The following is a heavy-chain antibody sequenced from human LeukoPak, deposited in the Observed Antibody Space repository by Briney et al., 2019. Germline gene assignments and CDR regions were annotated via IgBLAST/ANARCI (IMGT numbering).Heavy chain of an antibody. V-gene: IGHV3-48*02. CDR3: ARDGSLYGDFDY. CDR2: ITSSSTI. J-gene: IGHJ4*02. CDR1: GFTFSAYS. Sequence: PGGSLRLSCAASGFTFSAYSMTWVRQAPGKGLEWVSYITSSSTIYYADSVKGRFTISRDNAKNSFLLQMNSLRDDDTAVYYCARDGSLYGDFDYWGQGTLVTVSS. D-gene: IGHD4-17*01.